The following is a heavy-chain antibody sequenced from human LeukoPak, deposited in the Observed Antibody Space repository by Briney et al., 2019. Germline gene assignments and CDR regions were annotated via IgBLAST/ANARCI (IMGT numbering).Heavy chain of an antibody. D-gene: IGHD3-10*01. Sequence: SETLSLTCTVSGGSISSSSYYWGWIRQPPGKGLEWIGSIYYSGSTYYNPSLKSRVTISVDTSKNQFSLKLSSVTAADTAVYYCARDYYYGSGSYHLSNWFDPWGQGTLVTVSS. CDR2: IYYSGST. CDR1: GGSISSSSYY. V-gene: IGHV4-39*07. J-gene: IGHJ5*02. CDR3: ARDYYYGSGSYHLSNWFDP.